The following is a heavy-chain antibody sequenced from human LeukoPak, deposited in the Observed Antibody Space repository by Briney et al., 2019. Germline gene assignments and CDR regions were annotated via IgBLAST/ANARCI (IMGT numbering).Heavy chain of an antibody. V-gene: IGHV4-59*01. CDR3: ARGPYYYDSSGYYHYFGY. Sequence: SETLSLTCTVSGGSISSYYWSWIRQPPGKGLEWIGYIYYSGSTNYNPSLKSRVTISVDTSKNQFSLKLSSVTAADTAVYYCARGPYYYDSSGYYHYFGYWGQGTLVTVSS. D-gene: IGHD3-22*01. J-gene: IGHJ4*02. CDR2: IYYSGST. CDR1: GGSISSYY.